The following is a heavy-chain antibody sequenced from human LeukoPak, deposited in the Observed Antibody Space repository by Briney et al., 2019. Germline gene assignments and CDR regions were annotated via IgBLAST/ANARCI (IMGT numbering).Heavy chain of an antibody. D-gene: IGHD1-26*01. CDR2: ISGSGGST. CDR1: GFTFSSYA. CDR3: AKSVGATEFIFDY. Sequence: GGSLRLSCAASGFTFSSYAMSWVRQAPGKGLECVSAISGSGGSTYYADSVKGRFTISRDNSKNTLYLQMNSLRAEDTAVYYCAKSVGATEFIFDYWGQGTLVTVSS. J-gene: IGHJ4*02. V-gene: IGHV3-23*01.